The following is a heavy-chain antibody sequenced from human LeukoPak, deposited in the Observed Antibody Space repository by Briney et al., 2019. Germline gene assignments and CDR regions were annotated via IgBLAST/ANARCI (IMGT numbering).Heavy chain of an antibody. CDR2: INHSGST. D-gene: IGHD3-22*01. V-gene: IGHV4-34*01. CDR1: GFTFSSYA. CDR3: ARGRRVNYYDSSGYYPD. J-gene: IGHJ4*02. Sequence: PGGSLRLSCAASGFTFSSYAMSWIRQPPGKGLEWIGEINHSGSTNYNPSLKSRVTISVDTSKNQFSLKLSSVTAADTAVYYCARGRRVNYYDSSGYYPDWGQGTLVTVSS.